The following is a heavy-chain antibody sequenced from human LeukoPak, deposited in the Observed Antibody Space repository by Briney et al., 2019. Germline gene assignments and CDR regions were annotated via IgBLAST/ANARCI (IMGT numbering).Heavy chain of an antibody. J-gene: IGHJ3*02. CDR1: GASISDSPYY. CDR3: ARHDFGVYDFSAFDI. Sequence: SETLSLTCDVSGASISDSPYYWGWLRQSPGKGLEWIGSVLYSGTTHYNPSLKNRVSVSVDTSKNQFSLDLRSVTAADTALYYCARHDFGVYDFSAFDIWGQGTLIRVSS. D-gene: IGHD5/OR15-5a*01. CDR2: VLYSGTT. V-gene: IGHV4-39*01.